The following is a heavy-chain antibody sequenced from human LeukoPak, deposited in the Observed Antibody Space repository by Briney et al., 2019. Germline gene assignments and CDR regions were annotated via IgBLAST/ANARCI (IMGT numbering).Heavy chain of an antibody. D-gene: IGHD3-10*01. CDR1: GGSISSSNYY. CDR2: IYYSGTT. Sequence: PSETLSPTCTVSGGSISSSNYYWGWIRQPPGKGLEWIGTIYYSGTTYYNPSLESRVTISEDTSKNQFSLTLRSVTAADTAVYYCARQISDYYYYYMDVWGKGTTVTVSS. CDR3: ARQISDYYYYYMDV. V-gene: IGHV4-39*01. J-gene: IGHJ6*03.